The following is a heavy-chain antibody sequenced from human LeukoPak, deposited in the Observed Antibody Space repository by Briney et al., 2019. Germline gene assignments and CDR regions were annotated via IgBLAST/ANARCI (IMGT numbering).Heavy chain of an antibody. J-gene: IGHJ6*02. Sequence: GASVKVSCKASGYTFTNYAINWVRQAPGQGLEWMGWINTNTGNPTYAQGFTGRFVFSLDTSVSTAYLQISSLKAEDTAVYYCARDRSGYEYYYYFGMDVWGLGTTVTVPS. D-gene: IGHD5-12*01. CDR1: GYTFTNYA. CDR3: ARDRSGYEYYYYFGMDV. CDR2: INTNTGNP. V-gene: IGHV7-4-1*02.